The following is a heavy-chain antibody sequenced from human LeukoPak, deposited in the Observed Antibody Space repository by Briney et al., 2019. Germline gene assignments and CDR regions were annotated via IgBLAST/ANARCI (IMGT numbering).Heavy chain of an antibody. D-gene: IGHD5-18*01. CDR2: ISGSGGST. J-gene: IGHJ4*02. V-gene: IGHV3-23*01. CDR3: AKARGYSYGNFDY. Sequence: GGSLRLSCAASGFTFSSYAMNWVRQAPGKGLEWVSGISGSGGSTYYADSVKGRFTISRDNSKNTLYLQMNSLRAEDTAVYYCAKARGYSYGNFDYWGQGTLVTVSS. CDR1: GFTFSSYA.